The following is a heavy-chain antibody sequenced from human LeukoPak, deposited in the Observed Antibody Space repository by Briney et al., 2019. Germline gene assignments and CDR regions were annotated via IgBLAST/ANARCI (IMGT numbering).Heavy chain of an antibody. J-gene: IGHJ4*02. D-gene: IGHD6-19*01. Sequence: SVKVSCKASGGTFSSYAINWVRQAPGQGLEWMGGIIPIFGTANYAQKFQGRVSITADESTSTAYMEPSSLRSEDTAVYYCARDHSSGLYYFDYWGQGTLVTVSS. CDR2: IIPIFGTA. CDR3: ARDHSSGLYYFDY. CDR1: GGTFSSYA. V-gene: IGHV1-69*13.